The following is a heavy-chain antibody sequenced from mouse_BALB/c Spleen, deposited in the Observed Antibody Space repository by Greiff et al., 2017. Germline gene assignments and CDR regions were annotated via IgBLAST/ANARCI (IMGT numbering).Heavy chain of an antibody. CDR1: GFTFSSYA. CDR3: ASITTVVATDYAMDY. Sequence: EVKLMESGGGLVKPGGSLKLSCAASGFTFSSYAMSWVRQTPEKRLEWVASISSGGSTYYPDSVKGRFTISRDNARNILYLQMSSLRSEDTAMYYCASITTVVATDYAMDYWGQGTSVTVSS. CDR2: ISSGGST. D-gene: IGHD1-1*01. V-gene: IGHV5-6-5*01. J-gene: IGHJ4*01.